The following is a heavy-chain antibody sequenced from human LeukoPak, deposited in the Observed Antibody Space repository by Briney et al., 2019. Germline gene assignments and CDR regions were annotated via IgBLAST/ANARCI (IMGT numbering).Heavy chain of an antibody. D-gene: IGHD4-11*01. CDR3: ARAVIYSRRPPRGWFDP. J-gene: IGHJ5*02. Sequence: ASVKLSCSASGYTFTTYDIKWVRRAAGQGREWMGWMNPNSGNTGYAQKFQGRVTMTRNTSISTAYMELSSLRSEDTAVYYCARAVIYSRRPPRGWFDPWGQGTLVTVSS. CDR1: GYTFTTYD. CDR2: MNPNSGNT. V-gene: IGHV1-8*01.